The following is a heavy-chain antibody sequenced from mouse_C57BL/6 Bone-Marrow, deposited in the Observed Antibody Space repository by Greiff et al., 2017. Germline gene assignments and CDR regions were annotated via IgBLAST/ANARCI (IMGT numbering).Heavy chain of an antibody. CDR1: GFSLTSYG. D-gene: IGHD4-1*01. V-gene: IGHV2-6*03. Sequence: VKLMESGPGLVAPSQSLSITCTVSGFSLTSYGVHWVRQPPGKGLEWLVVIWSDGSTTYYSALKSRLGISTDNSKSQVFLKMNSLHTNDTAMYYCARYPGIYYYAMDYWGQGTSVTVSS. CDR2: IWSDGST. CDR3: ARYPGIYYYAMDY. J-gene: IGHJ4*01.